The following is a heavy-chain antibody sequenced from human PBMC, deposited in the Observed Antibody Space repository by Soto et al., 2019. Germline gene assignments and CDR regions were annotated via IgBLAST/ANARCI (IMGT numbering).Heavy chain of an antibody. CDR1: GYTFTSYD. J-gene: IGHJ4*02. V-gene: IGHV1-8*01. CDR2: MNPNSGNT. D-gene: IGHD1-1*01. CDR3: ARGVVGELEPYFDY. Sequence: GESLKISCKASGYTFTSYDINWVRQATGQGLEWMGWMNPNSGNTGYAQKFQGRVTMTRNTSIRTAYMELSSLRSEDTAVYYCARGVVGELEPYFDYWGQGTLVTVSS.